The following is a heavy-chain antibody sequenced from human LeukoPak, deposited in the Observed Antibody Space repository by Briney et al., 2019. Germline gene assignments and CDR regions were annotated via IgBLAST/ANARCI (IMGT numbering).Heavy chain of an antibody. CDR1: GFTFSSYG. J-gene: IGHJ4*02. Sequence: GRSLRLSCAASGFTFSSYGMHWVRQAPGKGLEWVAVIWYDGSNKYYADSAKGRFTISRDNSKNTLYLQMNSLRAEDTAVYYCARDRYSSSSGGLGYFDYWGQGTLVTVSS. CDR3: ARDRYSSSSGGLGYFDY. D-gene: IGHD6-6*01. CDR2: IWYDGSNK. V-gene: IGHV3-33*01.